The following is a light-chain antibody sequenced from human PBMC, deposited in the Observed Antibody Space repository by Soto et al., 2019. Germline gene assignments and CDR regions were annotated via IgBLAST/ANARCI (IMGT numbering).Light chain of an antibody. CDR1: QSVSSSY. V-gene: IGKV3-11*01. CDR2: DTS. Sequence: EIVLTQSPGTLSLSPGERSTLSCMSSQSVSSSYLAWYQQKPGQAPRLLIYDTSYRATGIPARFSDSGSGTDFTLTISSLEPEDFAVYYCQQRSNWITFGQGTRLEIK. J-gene: IGKJ5*01. CDR3: QQRSNWIT.